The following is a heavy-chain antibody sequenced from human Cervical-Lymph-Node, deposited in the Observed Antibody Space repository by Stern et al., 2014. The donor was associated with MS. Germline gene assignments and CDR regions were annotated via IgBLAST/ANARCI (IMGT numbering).Heavy chain of an antibody. J-gene: IGHJ4*02. Sequence: VQLVQSGNEVKKPGASVKVSCEASGYTFTSYGISWVRQAPGQGLEWMGWIRAYNGNNKYEQKFQDRVTMTPDTTTKTPDMETRNLRSDDAALYYCARAAGILDFWGQGTLVTVSS. CDR3: ARAAGILDF. D-gene: IGHD1-1*01. CDR2: IRAYNGNN. V-gene: IGHV1-18*01. CDR1: GYTFTSYG.